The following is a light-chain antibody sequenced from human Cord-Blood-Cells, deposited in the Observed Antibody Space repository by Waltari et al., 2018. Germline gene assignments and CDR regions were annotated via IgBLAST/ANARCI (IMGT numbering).Light chain of an antibody. J-gene: IGLJ1*01. CDR1: KLGDKY. Sequence: SYELTQPPSVSVSPGQTASITCSGAKLGDKYARWYQQKPGQSPVLVIYQDSKRPPGIPERFSGSNYGNTATLTISGTQAMDEAYYYCQAWDSSTAYVFGTGTKVTVL. CDR3: QAWDSSTAYV. V-gene: IGLV3-1*01. CDR2: QDS.